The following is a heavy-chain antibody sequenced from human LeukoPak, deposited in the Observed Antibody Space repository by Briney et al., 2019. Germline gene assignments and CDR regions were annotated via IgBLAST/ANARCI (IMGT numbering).Heavy chain of an antibody. D-gene: IGHD2-2*01. CDR3: ARAPDVVPAAFNYCYGMDV. CDR1: GGTFSSYA. V-gene: IGHV1-69*04. Sequence: SVKVSCKASGGTFSSYAISWVRQAPGQGLEWMGRIIPILGIANYAQKFQGRVTITADKSTSTAYMELSSLRSEDTAVYYCARAPDVVPAAFNYCYGMDVWGQGTTVTVSS. J-gene: IGHJ6*02. CDR2: IIPILGIA.